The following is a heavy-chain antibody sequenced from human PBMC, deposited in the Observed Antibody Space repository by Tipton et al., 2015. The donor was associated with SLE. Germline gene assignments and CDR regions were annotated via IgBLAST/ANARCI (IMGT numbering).Heavy chain of an antibody. CDR2: FYYSGNT. CDR3: ARDYYDSRGYTLFDY. J-gene: IGHJ4*02. CDR1: GDSISSSSYY. Sequence: TLSLTCTVSGDSISSSSYYWGWIRQPPGKGLEWIGTFYYSGNTYFNPSLKSRVTISVDTSKNQFSLRLSSVTAADTAVYYCARDYYDSRGYTLFDYSGQGALVTVSS. D-gene: IGHD3-22*01. V-gene: IGHV4-39*07.